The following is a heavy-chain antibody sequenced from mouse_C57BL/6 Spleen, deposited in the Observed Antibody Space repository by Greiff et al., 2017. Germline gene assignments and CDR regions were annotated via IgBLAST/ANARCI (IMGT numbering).Heavy chain of an antibody. CDR1: GYTFTSYW. Sequence: VQLKQPGAELVKPGAPVKLSCKASGYTFTSYWMHWVKQRPGQGLEWIGMIHPNSGSTNYNEKFKSKATLTVDKSSSTAYMQLSSLTSEDSAVYYGARGLYYGNYADAMDYWGQGTSVTVSS. CDR2: IHPNSGST. D-gene: IGHD2-1*01. V-gene: IGHV1-64*01. J-gene: IGHJ4*01. CDR3: ARGLYYGNYADAMDY.